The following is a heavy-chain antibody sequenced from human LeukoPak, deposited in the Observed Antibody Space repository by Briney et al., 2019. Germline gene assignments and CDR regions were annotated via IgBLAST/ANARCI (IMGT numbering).Heavy chain of an antibody. D-gene: IGHD3-3*01. CDR1: GFSTNSSDFY. V-gene: IGHV4-39*01. Sequence: PSETLSLTCSVSGFSTNSSDFYWAWIRQPPGKGLEWVGTMFWSGTAYYNPSLESRVTISVDTSKNQFSLKVRSVTAADTAVYYCARMFFDFWSHPGSDLFDMWGQGTMVTVSS. CDR2: MFWSGTA. J-gene: IGHJ3*02. CDR3: ARMFFDFWSHPGSDLFDM.